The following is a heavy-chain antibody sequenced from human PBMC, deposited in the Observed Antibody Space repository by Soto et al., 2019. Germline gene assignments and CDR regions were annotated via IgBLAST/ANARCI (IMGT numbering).Heavy chain of an antibody. V-gene: IGHV3-15*01. D-gene: IGHD6-19*01. J-gene: IGHJ3*02. CDR1: GFTFSNAW. Sequence: GGSLRLSCAASGFTFSNAWMSWVRQAPGKGLEWVARIKSKNDGETTDYAAPERGRFTITRYDTKNTLYLQMNRLKTEDTAVYYCTTDPSGIAVAGSDGFDIWGQGTMVTVSS. CDR2: IKSKNDGETT. CDR3: TTDPSGIAVAGSDGFDI.